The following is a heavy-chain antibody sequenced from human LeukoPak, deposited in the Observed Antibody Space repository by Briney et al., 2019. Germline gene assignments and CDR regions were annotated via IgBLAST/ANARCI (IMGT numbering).Heavy chain of an antibody. Sequence: ASVKVSCKASGYTFTGYYMHWVRQAPGQGLEWMGWINPNSGGTNYAQSFQGRVTMTRDTSISTAYMEMSSLKSDDTAVYYCAKGVMIGAPGDWGQGTLVTVSS. D-gene: IGHD3-22*01. CDR2: INPNSGGT. J-gene: IGHJ4*02. V-gene: IGHV1-2*02. CDR1: GYTFTGYY. CDR3: AKGVMIGAPGD.